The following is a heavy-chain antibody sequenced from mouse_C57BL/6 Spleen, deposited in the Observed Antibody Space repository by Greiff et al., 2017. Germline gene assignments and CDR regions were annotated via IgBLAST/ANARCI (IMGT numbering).Heavy chain of an antibody. CDR3: ARCHYYGSSFYAMDY. CDR2: IYPGDGDT. Sequence: QVQLKQSGPELVKPGASVKISCKASGYAFSSSWMNWVKQRPGKGLEWIGRIYPGDGDTNYNGKFKGKATLTADKSSSTAYMQLSSLTSEDSAVYFCARCHYYGSSFYAMDYWGQGTSVTVSS. D-gene: IGHD1-1*01. J-gene: IGHJ4*01. CDR1: GYAFSSSW. V-gene: IGHV1-82*01.